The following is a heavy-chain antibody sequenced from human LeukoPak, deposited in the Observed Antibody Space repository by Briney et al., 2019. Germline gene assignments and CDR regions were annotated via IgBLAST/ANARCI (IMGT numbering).Heavy chain of an antibody. Sequence: KPSETLSLTCTVSGYSISSGYYWGWVRQPPGKGLEWIGSIYHSGSTYYNPSLKSRVTISVDTSKNQFSLKLSSVTAADTAVYYCAREQQLAAFDIWGQGTMVTVSS. CDR1: GYSISSGYY. D-gene: IGHD6-13*01. CDR2: IYHSGST. J-gene: IGHJ3*02. CDR3: AREQQLAAFDI. V-gene: IGHV4-38-2*02.